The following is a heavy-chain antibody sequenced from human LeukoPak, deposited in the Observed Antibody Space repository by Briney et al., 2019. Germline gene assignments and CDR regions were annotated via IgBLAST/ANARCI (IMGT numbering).Heavy chain of an antibody. CDR1: GYTFTSYD. CDR2: INPSGGST. CDR3: ARYSRSSPFDY. J-gene: IGHJ4*02. D-gene: IGHD1-26*01. V-gene: IGHV1-46*01. Sequence: ASVKVSCKASGYTFTSYDINWVRQASGQGLEWMGIINPSGGSTSYAQKFQGRVTMTRDTSTSTVYMELSSLRSEDTAVYYCARYSRSSPFDYWGQGTLVTVSS.